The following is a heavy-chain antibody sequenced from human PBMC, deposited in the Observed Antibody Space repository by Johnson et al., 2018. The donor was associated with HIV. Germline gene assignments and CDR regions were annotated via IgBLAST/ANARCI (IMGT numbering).Heavy chain of an antibody. Sequence: VQLVESGGGLVQPGGSLRLSCAASGFTFSSYDMHWVRQTTGKGLEWVSGINCNGGSTGYADSVKGRFTISRDNSKNTLYLHMNSLRVEDTAVYYCAKGQVARGAFDIWGQGTMVTVSS. V-gene: IGHV3-23*04. J-gene: IGHJ3*02. CDR3: AKGQVARGAFDI. CDR1: GFTFSSYD. CDR2: INCNGGST.